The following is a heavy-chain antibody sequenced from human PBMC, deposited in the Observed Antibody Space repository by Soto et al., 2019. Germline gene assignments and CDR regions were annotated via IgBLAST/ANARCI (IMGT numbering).Heavy chain of an antibody. V-gene: IGHV1-69*12. Sequence: QVQLVQSGAEVKKPGSSVKVSCKASGGTFSSYAISWVRQAPGQGLEWMGGIIPIFGTANYAQKFQGRVTITAHVATSTADMELSSLIAEDTAVYYGERSLPTVVTPDYWGQGTLVTVSS. CDR1: GGTFSSYA. CDR3: ERSLPTVVTPDY. CDR2: IIPIFGTA. J-gene: IGHJ4*02. D-gene: IGHD2-15*01.